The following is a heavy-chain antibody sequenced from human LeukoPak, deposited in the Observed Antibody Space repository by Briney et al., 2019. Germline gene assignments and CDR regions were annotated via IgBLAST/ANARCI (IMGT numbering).Heavy chain of an antibody. Sequence: GASVKVSCKASGYTFANYAIHWVRQAPGQRLEWMGWINAGNGNTKYSQKFQGRVTITRDTSASTAYMELSSLRSEDTAVYYCARDIWFGELSHWFDPWGQGTLVTVSS. D-gene: IGHD3-10*01. CDR3: ARDIWFGELSHWFDP. J-gene: IGHJ5*02. CDR1: GYTFANYA. CDR2: INAGNGNT. V-gene: IGHV1-3*01.